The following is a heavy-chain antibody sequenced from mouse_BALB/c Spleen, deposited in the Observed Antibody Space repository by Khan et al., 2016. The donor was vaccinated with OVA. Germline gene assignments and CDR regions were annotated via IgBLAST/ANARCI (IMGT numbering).Heavy chain of an antibody. CDR2: IWAGGST. J-gene: IGHJ4*01. D-gene: IGHD2-13*01. V-gene: IGHV2-9*02. Sequence: QVQLKQSGPGLVAPSQSLSITCTVSGCSLITYGVHWVRQSPGKGLEWLGVIWAGGSTNYNSALMSRLSISKDNSKSQVFLKMNSLQTDDTAMYDGARETAYYGDYEAMDYWGQGTSVTVSS. CDR1: GCSLITYG. CDR3: ARETAYYGDYEAMDY.